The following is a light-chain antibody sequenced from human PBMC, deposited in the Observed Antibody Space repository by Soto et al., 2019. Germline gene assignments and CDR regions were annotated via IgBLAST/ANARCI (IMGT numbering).Light chain of an antibody. Sequence: QSVLTQPASVSGSPGQSITISCTGTSSDVGGYIHVSWYQQHPGKAPKLMIYDVNNRPSGVSNRFSGSKSGNTASLTISGLQAEDEADYYCSSYTSSNTLVFGGGTKLTVL. CDR2: DVN. V-gene: IGLV2-14*01. CDR3: SSYTSSNTLV. J-gene: IGLJ2*01. CDR1: SSDVGGYIH.